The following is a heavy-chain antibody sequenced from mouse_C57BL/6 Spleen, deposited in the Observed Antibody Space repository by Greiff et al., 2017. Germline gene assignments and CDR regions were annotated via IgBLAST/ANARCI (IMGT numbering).Heavy chain of an antibody. CDR3: AREIAYFFDY. CDR1: GYAFSSYW. Sequence: VMLVESGAELVKPGASVKISCKASGYAFSSYWMNWVKQRPGKGLEWIGQIYPGDGDTNYNGKFKGKATLTADKSSSTDYMQLNSLTSEDSAVYFCAREIAYFFDYWGQGTTLTVSS. CDR2: IYPGDGDT. J-gene: IGHJ2*01. V-gene: IGHV1-80*01. D-gene: IGHD1-1*01.